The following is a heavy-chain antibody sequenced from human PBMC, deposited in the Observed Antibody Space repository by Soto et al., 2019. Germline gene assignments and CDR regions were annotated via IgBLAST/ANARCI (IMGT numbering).Heavy chain of an antibody. J-gene: IGHJ3*02. Sequence: QPGGSLRLSCAASGVTVSSNYMSWVRQAPGKGLEWVSVIYSGGSTYYADSVKGRFTISRDNSKNTLYLQMNSLRAEDTAVYYCARDTSYSSPGPGSFHIWCQGTMGTVSS. V-gene: IGHV3-53*01. CDR3: ARDTSYSSPGPGSFHI. CDR1: GVTVSSNY. CDR2: IYSGGST. D-gene: IGHD6-13*01.